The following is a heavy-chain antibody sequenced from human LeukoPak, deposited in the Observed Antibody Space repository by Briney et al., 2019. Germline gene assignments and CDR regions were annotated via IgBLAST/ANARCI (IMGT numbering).Heavy chain of an antibody. V-gene: IGHV1-46*04. CDR1: GYSFLNHD. J-gene: IGHJ5*02. CDR2: ISHRGHST. D-gene: IGHD3-22*01. Sequence: ASVKVSCKASGYSFLNHDIHWVRQVPGQGLEWLGFISHRGHSTTHAQRLQGRASVTRDTSTSTVYMELNSLRSDDTAVYFCARGFSSGWHLGTGFDPWGQGTLVTVSS. CDR3: ARGFSSGWHLGTGFDP.